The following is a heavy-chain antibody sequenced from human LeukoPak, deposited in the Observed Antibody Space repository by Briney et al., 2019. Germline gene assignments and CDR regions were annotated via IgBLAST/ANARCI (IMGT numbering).Heavy chain of an antibody. V-gene: IGHV3-48*03. Sequence: AAGSLRLSCAASGFTFSRYEMNWVRQAPGKGLEWISYISGSGDTIYYADSVKGRFTISRDNAKNSLYLQMNSLRAEDTAVYHCARAPLVLQYRWWFDPWGQGTLVIVSS. J-gene: IGHJ5*02. CDR2: ISGSGDTI. D-gene: IGHD5-24*01. CDR3: ARAPLVLQYRWWFDP. CDR1: GFTFSRYE.